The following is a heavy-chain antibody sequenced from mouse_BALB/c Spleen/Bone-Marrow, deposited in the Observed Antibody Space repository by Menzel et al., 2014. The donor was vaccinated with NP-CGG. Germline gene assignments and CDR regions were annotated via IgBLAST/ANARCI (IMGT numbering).Heavy chain of an antibody. V-gene: IGHV14-3*02. CDR2: IDTANGNT. D-gene: IGHD2-1*01. Sequence: VQLQQSGAELVKPGASVKLSCTASGFNIKDTYMHWVKQRPEQGLEWIGRIDTANGNTKYDPKFQGKATITADTSSNTAYLQLSSLTSEDAAVYYCARYGNGLMDYWGQGTSVTVSS. CDR3: ARYGNGLMDY. CDR1: GFNIKDTY. J-gene: IGHJ4*01.